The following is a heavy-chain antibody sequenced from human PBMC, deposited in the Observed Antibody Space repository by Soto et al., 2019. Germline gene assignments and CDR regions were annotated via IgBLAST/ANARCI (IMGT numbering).Heavy chain of an antibody. V-gene: IGHV1-69*01. CDR2: IIPIFDTT. Sequence: QVQLVQSGAEVKKPGYSVKVSCKASGGTFSTYGINWVRQAPGQGLEWMGGIIPIFDTTNYAQKFQGKFTITADESTSTVYMELSSLRSEDTAVYYCARDEAVAATSGMDVWGQGTTVTVSS. D-gene: IGHD2-15*01. CDR3: ARDEAVAATSGMDV. J-gene: IGHJ6*02. CDR1: GGTFSTYG.